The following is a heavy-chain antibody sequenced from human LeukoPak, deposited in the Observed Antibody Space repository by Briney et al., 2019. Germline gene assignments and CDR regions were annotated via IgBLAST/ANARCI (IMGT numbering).Heavy chain of an antibody. CDR1: GGSISSSSYY. Sequence: PSETLSLTCTVSGGSISSSSYYWGWIRQPPGKGLEWIGSIYYSGSTYYNPSLKSRVTISVDTSKNQFSLKLSSVTAADTAVYYCARRLYYYDNLVHFQHWGQGTLVTVSS. J-gene: IGHJ1*01. V-gene: IGHV4-39*01. CDR2: IYYSGST. D-gene: IGHD3-22*01. CDR3: ARRLYYYDNLVHFQH.